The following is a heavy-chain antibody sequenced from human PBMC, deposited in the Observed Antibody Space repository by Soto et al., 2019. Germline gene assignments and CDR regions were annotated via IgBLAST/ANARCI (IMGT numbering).Heavy chain of an antibody. V-gene: IGHV3-23*01. CDR1: GFTFSSYA. D-gene: IGHD3-3*01. CDR3: AKDRARVTIFGGVITKQDNWFDH. J-gene: IGHJ5*02. Sequence: GGSLRLSCAASGFTFSSYAMSWVRQAPGKGLEWVSAISGSGGSTYYGDSEEGRCTNSRDNSKNRLYMQMNSLRAEDMSVYYCAKDRARVTIFGGVITKQDNWFDHWGQGTLVTVSS. CDR2: ISGSGGST.